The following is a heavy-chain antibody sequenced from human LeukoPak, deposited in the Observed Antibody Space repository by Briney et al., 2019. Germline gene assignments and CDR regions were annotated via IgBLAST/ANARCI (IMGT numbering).Heavy chain of an antibody. Sequence: ASVKVSCKASGYTFTSYGISWVRQAPGQGLEWMGWISAYNGNTNYAQKLQDRVTMTTDTSTSTAYMELRSLGSDDTAFYYCARDGVGDTSIDYWGQGTLVTVSS. CDR3: ARDGVGDTSIDY. V-gene: IGHV1-18*01. J-gene: IGHJ4*02. D-gene: IGHD5-18*01. CDR2: ISAYNGNT. CDR1: GYTFTSYG.